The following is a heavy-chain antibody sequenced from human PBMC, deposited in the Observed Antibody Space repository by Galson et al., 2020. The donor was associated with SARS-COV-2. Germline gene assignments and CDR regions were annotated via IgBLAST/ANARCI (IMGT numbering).Heavy chain of an antibody. V-gene: IGHV4-59*08. CDR1: GGSISSYY. CDR2: IYYSGST. Sequence: SETLSLTCTVSGGSISSYYWSWIRQPPGKGLEWIGYIYYSGSTNYNPSLKSRVTISVDTSKNQFSLKLSSVTAADTAVYYCARHTMIDAFDIWGQGTMVTVSS. CDR3: ARHTMIDAFDI. J-gene: IGHJ3*02. D-gene: IGHD3-22*01.